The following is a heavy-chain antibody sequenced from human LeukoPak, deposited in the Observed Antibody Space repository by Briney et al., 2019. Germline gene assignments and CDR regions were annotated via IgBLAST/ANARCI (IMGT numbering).Heavy chain of an antibody. Sequence: GESLQISCKGSGYTFTSYWIGWVRQLPGKGLEWMGIIYPGDSDTRYSPSFQGQVTISADKSISTAYLQWSSLKASDTAMYYCARLFFGGSGSYYNFYYYYYMDVWGKGTTVTVSS. V-gene: IGHV5-51*01. CDR2: IYPGDSDT. CDR3: ARLFFGGSGSYYNFYYYYYMDV. CDR1: GYTFTSYW. D-gene: IGHD3-10*01. J-gene: IGHJ6*03.